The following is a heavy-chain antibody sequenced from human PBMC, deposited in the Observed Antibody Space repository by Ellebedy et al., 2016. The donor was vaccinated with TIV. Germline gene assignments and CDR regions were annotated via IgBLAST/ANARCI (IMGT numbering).Heavy chain of an antibody. CDR3: ARDLRFGESLDY. J-gene: IGHJ4*02. CDR2: INPSGGST. Sequence: ASVKVSCXASGYTFTSYYMHWVRQAPGQGLEWMGIINPSGGSTSYAQKFQGRVTMTRDTSTSTVYMELSSLRSEDTAVYYCARDLRFGESLDYWGQGTLVTVSS. D-gene: IGHD3-10*01. V-gene: IGHV1-46*01. CDR1: GYTFTSYY.